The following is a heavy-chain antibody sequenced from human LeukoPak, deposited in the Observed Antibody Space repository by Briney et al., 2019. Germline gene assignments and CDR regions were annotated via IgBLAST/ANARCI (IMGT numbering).Heavy chain of an antibody. J-gene: IGHJ5*02. CDR2: IYTSGGS. CDR1: GGSISSYY. CDR3: ARDRIERSSNWFDP. D-gene: IGHD2/OR15-2a*01. V-gene: IGHV4-4*07. Sequence: SETLSLTCTVSGGSISSYYWSWIRQPAGKGLGWIGRIYTSGGSNYNHALKSRVTISVDTSKNPFSLKLRSVTAADTAVYYCARDRIERSSNWFDPWGQGTLVTVSS.